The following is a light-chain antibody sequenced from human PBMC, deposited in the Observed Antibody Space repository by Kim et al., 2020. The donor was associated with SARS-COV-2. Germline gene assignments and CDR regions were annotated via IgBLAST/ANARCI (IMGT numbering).Light chain of an antibody. Sequence: QSIPITCTETPNDVSGYNYVSWYQQPPGKAPKLLIFDVTNRPSGVSNRFSGSKSGNTASLTISGLQAADEADYYCSSYITRTGLYVFGAGTKVTVL. CDR1: PNDVSGYNY. J-gene: IGLJ1*01. V-gene: IGLV2-14*03. CDR2: DVT. CDR3: SSYITRTGLYV.